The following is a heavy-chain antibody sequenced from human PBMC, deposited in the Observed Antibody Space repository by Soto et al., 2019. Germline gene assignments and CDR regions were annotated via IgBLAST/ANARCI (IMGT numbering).Heavy chain of an antibody. CDR2: IYWNDDK. CDR1: GFSLSTSGVG. CDR3: AHRRRTPHHFDY. Sequence: QITLKESGPTLVKPTQTLTLTCTFSGFSLSTSGVGVGWIRQPPGKALEWLALIYWNDDKRYSPSLKSRLTITKDTSKNPVVLTMTNMDPVDTATYYCAHRRRTPHHFDYWGQGTLVTVSS. V-gene: IGHV2-5*01. J-gene: IGHJ4*02.